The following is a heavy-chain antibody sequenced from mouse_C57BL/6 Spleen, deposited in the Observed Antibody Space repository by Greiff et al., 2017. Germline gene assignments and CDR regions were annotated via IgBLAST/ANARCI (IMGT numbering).Heavy chain of an antibody. CDR2: ISSGGDYI. CDR3: TREESGEFAY. CDR1: GFTFSSYA. J-gene: IGHJ3*01. D-gene: IGHD4-1*01. V-gene: IGHV5-9-1*02. Sequence: EVMLVESGEGLVKPGGSLKLSCAASGFTFSSYAMSWVRQTPEKRLEWVAYISSGGDYIYYADTVKGRFTISRDNARNTLYLQMSSLKSEDTAMYYCTREESGEFAYWGQGTLVTVSA.